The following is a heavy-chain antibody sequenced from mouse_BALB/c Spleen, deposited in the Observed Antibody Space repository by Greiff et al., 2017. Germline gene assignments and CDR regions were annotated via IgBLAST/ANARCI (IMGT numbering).Heavy chain of an antibody. Sequence: EVKLVESGGGLVQPGGSRKLSCAASGFTFSSFGMHWVRQAPEKGLEWVAYISSGSSTIYYADTVKGRFTISRDNPKNTLFLQMTSLRSEDTAMYYCARPNYYGYFDYWGQGTTLTVSS. D-gene: IGHD1-1*01. CDR1: GFTFSSFG. CDR2: ISSGSSTI. CDR3: ARPNYYGYFDY. J-gene: IGHJ2*01. V-gene: IGHV5-17*02.